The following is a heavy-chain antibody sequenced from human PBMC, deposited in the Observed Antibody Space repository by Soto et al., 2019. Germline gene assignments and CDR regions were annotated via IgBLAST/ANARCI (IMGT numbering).Heavy chain of an antibody. V-gene: IGHV3-9*01. J-gene: IGHJ2*01. D-gene: IGHD2-2*01. CDR3: AKGAYQLLYWYFDL. CDR1: GFTFDDYA. Sequence: GGSLRLSCAASGFTFDDYAMHWVRQAPGKGLEWVSGISWNSGSIGYADSVKGRFTISRDNAKNSLYLQMNSLRAEDTALYYCAKGAYQLLYWYFDLWGRGTLVTVSS. CDR2: ISWNSGSI.